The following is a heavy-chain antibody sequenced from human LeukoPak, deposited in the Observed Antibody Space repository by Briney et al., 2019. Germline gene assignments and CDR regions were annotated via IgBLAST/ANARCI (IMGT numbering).Heavy chain of an antibody. V-gene: IGHV3-66*01. CDR3: SRDRRDVYLGH. D-gene: IGHD2-21*01. CDR1: GFTVSSSY. J-gene: IGHJ4*02. CDR2: IYSGGTT. Sequence: GRSLRLSCTGSGFTVSSSYMSWVRQTPGKGLEWVSGIYSGGTTYYADSVKGRVTISRDSSKNTLYLQMNSLRAEHTAVYSCSRDRRDVYLGHGGQETLVSVS.